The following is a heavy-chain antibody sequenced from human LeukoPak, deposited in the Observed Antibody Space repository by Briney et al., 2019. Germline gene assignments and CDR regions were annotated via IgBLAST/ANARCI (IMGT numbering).Heavy chain of an antibody. J-gene: IGHJ4*02. V-gene: IGHV1-2*02. CDR3: ARDLGSGWIIVDY. Sequence: ASVTVSCKASGYTFTGYYIHWVRQAPGQGLEWMGWINPNSGDTNSAQKFQGRVTLTRDTSITTAYLEMSSLRSDDTAVYYCARDLGSGWIIVDYWGQGTLVTVSS. D-gene: IGHD6-19*01. CDR2: INPNSGDT. CDR1: GYTFTGYY.